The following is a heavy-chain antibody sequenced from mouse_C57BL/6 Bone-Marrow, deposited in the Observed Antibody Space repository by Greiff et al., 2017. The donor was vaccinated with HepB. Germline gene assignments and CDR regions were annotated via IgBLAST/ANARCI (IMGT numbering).Heavy chain of an antibody. D-gene: IGHD2-2*01. V-gene: IGHV1-81*01. CDR2: IYPRSGNT. Sequence: QVQLQQSGAELARPGASVKLSCKASGYTFTSYGISWVKQRTGQGLEWIGEIYPRSGNTYYNEKFKGKATLTADKSSSTAYMELRSLTSEDSAVYFCARMGATMVTHYFDYWGQGTTLTGSS. J-gene: IGHJ2*01. CDR1: GYTFTSYG. CDR3: ARMGATMVTHYFDY.